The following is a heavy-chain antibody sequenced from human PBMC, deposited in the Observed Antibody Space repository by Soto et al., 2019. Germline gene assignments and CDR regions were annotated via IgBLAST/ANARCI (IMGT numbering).Heavy chain of an antibody. J-gene: IGHJ4*02. CDR1: GGTFSSYT. Sequence: SVKVSCKASGGTFSSYTISWVRQAPGQGLEWMGRIIPILGIANYAQKFQGRVTITADTSTTTAYMELSSLRSEDTAVYYCARSRGYDFSLYYFDYWGQGTLVTVSS. D-gene: IGHD3-3*01. V-gene: IGHV1-69*02. CDR2: IIPILGIA. CDR3: ARSRGYDFSLYYFDY.